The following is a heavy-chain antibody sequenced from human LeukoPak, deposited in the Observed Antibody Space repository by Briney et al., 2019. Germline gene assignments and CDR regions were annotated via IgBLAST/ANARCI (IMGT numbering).Heavy chain of an antibody. V-gene: IGHV3-30*03. D-gene: IGHD6-13*01. CDR3: GCREGSSWSIDY. CDR2: ISYDGSNK. J-gene: IGHJ4*02. CDR1: GFTFSSYG. Sequence: GGSLRLSCAASGFTFSSYGMHWVRQAPGKGLEWVAVISYDGSNKYYADSVKGRFTISRDNSKNTLYLQMNSLRAEDTAVYYCGCREGSSWSIDYWGQGTLVTVSS.